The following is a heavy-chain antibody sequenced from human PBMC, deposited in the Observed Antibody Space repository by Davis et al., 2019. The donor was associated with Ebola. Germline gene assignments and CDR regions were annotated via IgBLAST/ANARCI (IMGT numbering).Heavy chain of an antibody. J-gene: IGHJ4*02. CDR1: GFTFNSYG. CDR2: MSHDERNK. V-gene: IGHV3-30*03. D-gene: IGHD1-1*01. Sequence: GESLKISCVASGFTFNSYGMHWVRQAPGKGLEWVAVMSHDERNKYYADSVKGRFTISRDNSKNTLYLQMNSLRAEDTAVYYCARATVLDYWGQGTLVTVSS. CDR3: ARATVLDY.